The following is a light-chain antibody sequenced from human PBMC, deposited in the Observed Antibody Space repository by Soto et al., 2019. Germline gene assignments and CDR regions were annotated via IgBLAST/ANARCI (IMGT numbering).Light chain of an antibody. CDR2: GNS. V-gene: IGLV1-40*01. Sequence: QSVLTQPPSVSGAPGQRVTISCTGSRSNIGAGYDVHWYQPLQGTAPKLLIYGNSNRPSGVPDRFSGSKSGTSASLAITALQALDEADYYCQSYDSCLNGYVVFGGGTKLTVL. J-gene: IGLJ2*01. CDR3: QSYDSCLNGYVV. CDR1: RSNIGAGYD.